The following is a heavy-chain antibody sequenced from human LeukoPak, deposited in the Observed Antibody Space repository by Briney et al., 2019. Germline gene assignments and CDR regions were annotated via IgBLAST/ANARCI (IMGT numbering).Heavy chain of an antibody. D-gene: IGHD3-22*01. CDR2: ISGYTGNT. V-gene: IGHV1-18*01. J-gene: IGHJ3*01. CDR1: GYTFSSYG. Sequence: ASVKVSCKASGYTFSSYGIRWVRQAPGQGREWMEWISGYTGNTNYAQKLQGRFTMSTDASTTTASMELRSLRSDDTAVYYCARDFLQFDSSEKYYEDTFDVWGQGTMVTVSS. CDR3: ARDFLQFDSSEKYYEDTFDV.